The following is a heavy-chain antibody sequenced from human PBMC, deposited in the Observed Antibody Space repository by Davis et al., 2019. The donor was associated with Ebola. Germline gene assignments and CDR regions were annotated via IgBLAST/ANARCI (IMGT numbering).Heavy chain of an antibody. CDR1: GFTFSSYA. CDR2: ISYDGSNK. D-gene: IGHD6-19*01. V-gene: IGHV3-30-3*01. Sequence: GESLKISCAASGFTFSSYAMSWVRQAPGKGLEWVAVISYDGSNKYYADSVKGRFTISRDNSKNTLYLQMNSLRAEDTAVYYCARAGGQWLVLRSPDYWGQGTLVTVSS. J-gene: IGHJ4*02. CDR3: ARAGGQWLVLRSPDY.